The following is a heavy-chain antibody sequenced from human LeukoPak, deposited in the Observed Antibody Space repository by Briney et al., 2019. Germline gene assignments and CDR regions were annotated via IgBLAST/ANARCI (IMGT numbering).Heavy chain of an antibody. CDR2: ISAYNGNT. CDR3: ARDMCVPAASYFFDY. J-gene: IGHJ4*02. CDR1: GYTFTSYG. V-gene: IGHV1-18*01. D-gene: IGHD2-2*01. Sequence: ASVKVSCKASGYTFTSYGISWVRQAPRQGLEWMGWISAYNGNTKYAQKLQGRVTMTTDTSTSTAYMELRSLRSDDTAVFYCARDMCVPAASYFFDYWGQGTLVTVSS.